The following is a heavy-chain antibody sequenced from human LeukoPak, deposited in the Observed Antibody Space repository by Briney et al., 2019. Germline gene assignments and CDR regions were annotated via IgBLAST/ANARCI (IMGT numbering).Heavy chain of an antibody. CDR1: GYTFTSYG. D-gene: IGHD3-3*01. V-gene: IGHV1-8*03. Sequence: ASVKVSCKASGYTFTSYGINWVRQATGQGLEWMGWMNPNSGNTGYAQKFQGRVTITRNTSISTAYMELSSLRSEDTAVYYCARGREYYDFWSGYYPYNWFDPWGQGTLVTVSS. CDR2: MNPNSGNT. CDR3: ARGREYYDFWSGYYPYNWFDP. J-gene: IGHJ5*02.